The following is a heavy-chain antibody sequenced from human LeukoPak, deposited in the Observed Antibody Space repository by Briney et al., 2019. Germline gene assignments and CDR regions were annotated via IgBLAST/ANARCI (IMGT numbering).Heavy chain of an antibody. CDR1: GFTFSSYG. D-gene: IGHD1-14*01. Sequence: GRSLRLSCAASGFTFSSYGMHWVRQAPGRGLEWVAVIWYDGSNQYYADSVKGRFTISRDNSKNTLYLQMNSLRAEDTAVYYCARGAGMDAPFDPWGQGTLVTVSS. CDR3: ARGAGMDAPFDP. CDR2: IWYDGSNQ. V-gene: IGHV3-33*01. J-gene: IGHJ5*02.